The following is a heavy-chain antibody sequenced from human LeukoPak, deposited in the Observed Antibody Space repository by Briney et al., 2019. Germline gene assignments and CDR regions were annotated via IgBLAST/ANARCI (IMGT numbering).Heavy chain of an antibody. CDR3: ARSPGATMVRAHYYFDY. J-gene: IGHJ4*02. CDR2: ISAYNGNT. D-gene: IGHD3-10*01. CDR1: GYTFTSYG. Sequence: ASVKVSCKASGYTFTSYGISWVRQAPGQGLEWMGWISAYNGNTNYAQKLQGRVTMTTDTSTSTAYMELRSLRSDDTAVYYCARSPGATMVRAHYYFDYWGQGTLVTVSS. V-gene: IGHV1-18*01.